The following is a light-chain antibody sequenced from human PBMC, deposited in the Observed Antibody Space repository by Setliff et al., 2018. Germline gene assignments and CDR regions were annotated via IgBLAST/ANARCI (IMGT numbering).Light chain of an antibody. V-gene: IGLV2-14*03. J-gene: IGLJ1*01. CDR1: SSDVGGYDY. Sequence: ALTQPASVSWSPGQSITISCTGTSSDVGGYDYVSWYQQHPGKAPKFMIYDVSYRPSGVSNRFSGSKSGNTASLTISGLQAEDEADYYCSSYTSSSTLYVFGTGTKVTVL. CDR3: SSYTSSSTLYV. CDR2: DVS.